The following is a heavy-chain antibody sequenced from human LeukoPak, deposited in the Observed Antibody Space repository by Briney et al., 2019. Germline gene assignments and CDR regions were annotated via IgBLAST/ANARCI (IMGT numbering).Heavy chain of an antibody. CDR1: GFTFSRYS. D-gene: IGHD6-19*01. Sequence: PGGSLRLSCAASGFTFSRYSMNWVRQAPGKGLEWVSSISSGSSYIYYADSVKGRFTISRDNAKKSMYLQMNSLRDDDTAVYYCARDFTGSSGPYFDCWGQGTLSPSPQ. CDR2: ISSGSSYI. V-gene: IGHV3-21*01. J-gene: IGHJ4*02. CDR3: ARDFTGSSGPYFDC.